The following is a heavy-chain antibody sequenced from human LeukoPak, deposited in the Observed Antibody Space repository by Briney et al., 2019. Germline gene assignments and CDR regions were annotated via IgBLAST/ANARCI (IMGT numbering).Heavy chain of an antibody. Sequence: SETLSLTCTVSGGSISSYYWSWIRQPPGKGLEWIGYIYYSGSTNYNPSLKSRVTISVDTSKNQFSLKLSSVTAADTAVYYCARLLMPSKVFDYWGQGTLVTVSS. CDR2: IYYSGST. D-gene: IGHD2-2*01. CDR1: GGSISSYY. J-gene: IGHJ4*02. V-gene: IGHV4-59*08. CDR3: ARLLMPSKVFDY.